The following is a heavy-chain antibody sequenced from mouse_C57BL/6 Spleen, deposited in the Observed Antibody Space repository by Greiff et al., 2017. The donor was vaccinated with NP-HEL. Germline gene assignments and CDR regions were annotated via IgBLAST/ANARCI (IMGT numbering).Heavy chain of an antibody. CDR2: IDPETGGT. CDR3: TRFYDYGEGFAY. CDR1: GYTFTDYE. J-gene: IGHJ3*01. D-gene: IGHD2-4*01. Sequence: VQRVESGAELVRPGASVTLSCKASGYTFTDYEMHWVKQTPVHGLEWIGAIDPETGGTAYNQKFKGKAILTADKSSSTAYMELRSLTSEDSAVYYCTRFYDYGEGFAYWGQGTLVTVSA. V-gene: IGHV1-15*01.